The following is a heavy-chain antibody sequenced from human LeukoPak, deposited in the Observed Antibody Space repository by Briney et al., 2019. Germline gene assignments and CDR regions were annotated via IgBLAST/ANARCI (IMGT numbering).Heavy chain of an antibody. CDR2: IYSGGST. CDR1: GFTVSSNY. Sequence: GGSLRLSCAASGFTVSSNYMSWVRQAPGKGLEWVSLIYSGGSTYYADSVKGRFTISRDNSKNTLFLQMNSLRAEDTAVYYCARDWKDIVVVPAATAYYYMDVWGKGTTVTVSS. J-gene: IGHJ6*03. V-gene: IGHV3-53*01. D-gene: IGHD2-2*01. CDR3: ARDWKDIVVVPAATAYYYMDV.